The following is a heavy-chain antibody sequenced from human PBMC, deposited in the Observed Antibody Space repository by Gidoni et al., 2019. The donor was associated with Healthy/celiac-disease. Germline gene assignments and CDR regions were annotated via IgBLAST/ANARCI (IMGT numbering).Heavy chain of an antibody. J-gene: IGHJ4*02. CDR3: TTVSYDSSGFDY. V-gene: IGHV3-15*01. Sequence: EVQLVESGGGLVKPGGSLRLSCAASGFTCSNAWMSWVRQAPGKGLEWVGRIKSKTDGGTTDYAAPVKGRFTISRDDSKNTLYLQMNSLKTEDTAVYYCTTVSYDSSGFDYWGQGTLVTVSS. D-gene: IGHD3-22*01. CDR1: GFTCSNAW. CDR2: IKSKTDGGTT.